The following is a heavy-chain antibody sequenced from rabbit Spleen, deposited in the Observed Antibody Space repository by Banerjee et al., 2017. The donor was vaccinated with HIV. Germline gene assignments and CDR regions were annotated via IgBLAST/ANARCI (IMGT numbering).Heavy chain of an antibody. CDR3: ARDLVAVIGWNFNL. Sequence: KESGGGLVQPGASLRLTCTASGFSFSRSYDMCWVRQAPGKGLEWIACIYTGSIGSTVYASWAKGRFTISKTSSTTVTLQMTSLTAADTATYFCARDLVAVIGWNFNLWGPGTLVTV. CDR1: GFSFSRSYD. CDR2: IYTGSIGST. V-gene: IGHV1S40*01. D-gene: IGHD4-2*01. J-gene: IGHJ4*01.